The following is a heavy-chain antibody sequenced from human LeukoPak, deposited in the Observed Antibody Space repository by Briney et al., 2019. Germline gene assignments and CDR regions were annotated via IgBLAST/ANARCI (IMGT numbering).Heavy chain of an antibody. CDR1: GFTFSSYG. CDR3: ARDRLDYYGSGSFDY. Sequence: PGGSLRLSCAASGFTFSSYGMHWVRQAPGKGLEWVAVIWYDGSNKYYADSVKGRFTISRDNSKNTLYLQMNSLRAEDTAVYYCARDRLDYYGSGSFDYWGQGTLVTVSS. J-gene: IGHJ4*02. CDR2: IWYDGSNK. V-gene: IGHV3-33*01. D-gene: IGHD3-10*01.